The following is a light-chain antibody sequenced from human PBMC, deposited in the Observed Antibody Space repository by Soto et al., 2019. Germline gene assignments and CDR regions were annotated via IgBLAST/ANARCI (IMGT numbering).Light chain of an antibody. CDR2: DAS. Sequence: DIQMTQSPSSLSASVGDRVTITCQASXDXXNYLNWYQQKPGKAPKLLIYDASNLETGVPSRFSGSGSGTDFTFTISSLQPEDIATYYCQQYDNLPLTFGGGTKVEIK. V-gene: IGKV1-33*01. CDR1: XDXXNY. CDR3: QQYDNLPLT. J-gene: IGKJ4*01.